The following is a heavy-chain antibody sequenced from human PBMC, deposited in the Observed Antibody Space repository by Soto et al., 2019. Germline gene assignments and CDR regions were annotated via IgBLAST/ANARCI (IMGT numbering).Heavy chain of an antibody. CDR3: ARGRGYSYGLDP. Sequence: QVQLQESGPGLVKPSQTLSLTCTVSGDSISSNNNYWSWIRQPPGEGLEWIGFISYSGTTSYSPSLKSRVALSLDASKNQFSRSLSSVTAADTAVYYCARGRGYSYGLDPWGQGTLVTVSS. CDR1: GDSISSNNNY. CDR2: ISYSGTT. J-gene: IGHJ5*02. D-gene: IGHD5-18*01. V-gene: IGHV4-30-4*01.